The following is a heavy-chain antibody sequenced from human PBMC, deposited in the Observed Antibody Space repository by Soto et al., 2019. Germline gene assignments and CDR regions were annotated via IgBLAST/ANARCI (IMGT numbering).Heavy chain of an antibody. CDR3: ARDPDY. CDR2: IYYSGST. CDR1: GGSINSYY. J-gene: IGHJ4*02. Sequence: SETLSLTCTVSGGSINSYYWSWIRQPPGKGLEWIGYIYYSGSTNYNPSLKSRVTISVDTSKNQFSLKLSSVTAADTAVYYCARDPDYWGQGTLVTVSS. V-gene: IGHV4-59*12.